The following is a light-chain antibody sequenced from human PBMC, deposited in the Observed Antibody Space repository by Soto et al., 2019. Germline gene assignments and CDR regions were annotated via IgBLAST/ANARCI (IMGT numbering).Light chain of an antibody. Sequence: EIVMTQSTATLSVSPGERATLSCRASQSVGSKLAWYQQKPGQAPRLLIYVASTRSTGIPARFSGSGSGTVFALTISSLQSEDFAIYFCQQYNNWPPDRTFGQGTKVEIK. V-gene: IGKV3-15*01. J-gene: IGKJ1*01. CDR2: VAS. CDR1: QSVGSK. CDR3: QQYNNWPPDRT.